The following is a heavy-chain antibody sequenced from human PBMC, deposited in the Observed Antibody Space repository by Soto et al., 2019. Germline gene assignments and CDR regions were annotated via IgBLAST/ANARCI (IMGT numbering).Heavy chain of an antibody. Sequence: PGESLKISCKGSGYSFTSYWIGWVRQMPGKGLEWMGIIYPGDSDTRYSPYFQGQVTISADKSISTAYLQWSSLKASDTAMYYCALGRVAAAGTYYYYGMDVWGQGTTVTVSS. CDR2: IYPGDSDT. J-gene: IGHJ6*02. D-gene: IGHD6-13*01. CDR1: GYSFTSYW. CDR3: ALGRVAAAGTYYYYGMDV. V-gene: IGHV5-51*01.